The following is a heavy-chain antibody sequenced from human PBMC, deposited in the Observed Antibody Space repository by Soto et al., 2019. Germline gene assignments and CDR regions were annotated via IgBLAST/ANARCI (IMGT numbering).Heavy chain of an antibody. V-gene: IGHV4-34*01. CDR2: INHSGST. CDR1: GGSFSGYY. J-gene: IGHJ6*02. Sequence: QVQLQQWGAGLLKPSETLSLTCAVYGGSFSGYYWSWIRQPPGKGLEWIGEINHSGSTNYNPSLKSRVTISVDTSKNQFSLKLSSVTAADTAVYYCARGLPQDYYGMDVWGQGTTVTGSS. D-gene: IGHD2-15*01. CDR3: ARGLPQDYYGMDV.